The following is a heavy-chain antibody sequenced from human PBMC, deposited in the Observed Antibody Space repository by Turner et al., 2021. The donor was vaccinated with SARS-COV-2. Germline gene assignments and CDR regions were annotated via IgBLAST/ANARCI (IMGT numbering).Heavy chain of an antibody. CDR3: ARETVNNWVDP. Sequence: QVQLQVSGPRLVKPLETLSLTCTVSGGSMNSNYWSWIRQPPGKRLEWIGYIYYRGSTNYNPSLESRVTISVDTSRNQFSLNLTSVTAADTAIYYCARETVNNWVDPWGQGTLVTVSS. V-gene: IGHV4-59*01. J-gene: IGHJ5*02. CDR2: IYYRGST. CDR1: GGSMNSNY. D-gene: IGHD2-21*02.